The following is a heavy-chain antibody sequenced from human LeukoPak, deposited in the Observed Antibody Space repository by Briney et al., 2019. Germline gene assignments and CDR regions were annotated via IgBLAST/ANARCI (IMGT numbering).Heavy chain of an antibody. V-gene: IGHV4-4*02. CDR2: INHSGST. J-gene: IGHJ4*02. CDR1: GFILNNYW. D-gene: IGHD3-10*01. CDR3: ARGLARRGGYYGSGSSFDY. Sequence: GSLRLSCAASGFILNNYWMNWVRQPPGKGLEWIGEINHSGSTNYNPSLKSRVTISVDTSKNQFSLKLSSVTAADTAVYYCARGLARRGGYYGSGSSFDYWGQGTLVTVSS.